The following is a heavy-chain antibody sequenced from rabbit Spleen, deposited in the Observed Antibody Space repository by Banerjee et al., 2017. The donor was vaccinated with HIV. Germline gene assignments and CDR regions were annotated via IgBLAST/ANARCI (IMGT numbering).Heavy chain of an antibody. CDR3: AREEYVGYGYARL. Sequence: QEQLVESGGGLVQPEGSLTLTCKASGFDFSTNYDMCWVRQAPGKGPEWIACIRTGDGKTYYASWAKGRFTISKTSSTTVTLQMTSLTAADTATYFCAREEYVGYGYARLWGPGTLVTVS. V-gene: IGHV1S45*01. D-gene: IGHD6-1*01. J-gene: IGHJ4*01. CDR1: GFDFSTNYD. CDR2: IRTGDGKT.